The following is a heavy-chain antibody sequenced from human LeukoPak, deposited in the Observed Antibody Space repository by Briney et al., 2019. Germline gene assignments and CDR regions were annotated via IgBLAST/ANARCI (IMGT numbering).Heavy chain of an antibody. CDR2: INPNSGGT. D-gene: IGHD6-13*01. J-gene: IGHJ3*02. V-gene: IGHV1-2*02. CDR3: AGDTYSSSTDAFDI. Sequence: GASVKVSCKASGYTFTGYYMHWVRQAPGQGLEWMGWINPNSGGTNYAQKFQGRVTMTRDTSISTAYMELSRLRSDDTAVYYCAGDTYSSSTDAFDIWGQGTMVTVSS. CDR1: GYTFTGYY.